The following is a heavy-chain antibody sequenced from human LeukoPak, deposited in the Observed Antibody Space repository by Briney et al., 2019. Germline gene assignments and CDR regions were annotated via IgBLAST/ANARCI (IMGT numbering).Heavy chain of an antibody. CDR1: GFTFSSYA. D-gene: IGHD3-16*01. CDR3: AKDHAYHAYGGNDY. J-gene: IGHJ4*02. CDR2: ISGSGGST. Sequence: PGGSLRLSCAASGFTFSSYAMSWVRQAPGKGLDWVSAISGSGGSTYYADSVKGRFTISRDNSKNTLYLQMNSLRAEDTALYYCAKDHAYHAYGGNDYWGQGTLVTVSS. V-gene: IGHV3-23*01.